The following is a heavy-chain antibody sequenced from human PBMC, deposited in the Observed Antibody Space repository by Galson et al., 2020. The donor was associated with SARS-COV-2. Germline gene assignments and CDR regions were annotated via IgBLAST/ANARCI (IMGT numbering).Heavy chain of an antibody. V-gene: IGHV1-8*01. Sequence: ASVKVSCKASGYTFSTYDIAWVRQATGQRPEWMGWVNPNSGNTAYAQKFQGRVTMTRDTSITTVYMELRSLTSEDTAVYYCARYPGGVSFDYWGQGTLITVSS. CDR2: VNPNSGNT. J-gene: IGHJ4*02. D-gene: IGHD2-8*02. CDR1: GYTFSTYD. CDR3: ARYPGGVSFDY.